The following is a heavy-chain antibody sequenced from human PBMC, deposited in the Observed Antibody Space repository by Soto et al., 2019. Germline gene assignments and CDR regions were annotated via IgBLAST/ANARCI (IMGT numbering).Heavy chain of an antibody. CDR2: ISGSGGST. CDR3: AKMGQNYYDSRPAVYY. J-gene: IGHJ4*02. CDR1: GFTFSSYA. V-gene: IGHV3-23*01. Sequence: EVQLLESGGGLVQPGGSLRLSCAASGFTFSSYAMSWVRQAPGTGLEWVSAISGSGGSTYYADSVKGRFTISRDNSKNTLYLQMNSLRAEDTAVYYCAKMGQNYYDSRPAVYYRGQGTLVTVSS. D-gene: IGHD3-22*01.